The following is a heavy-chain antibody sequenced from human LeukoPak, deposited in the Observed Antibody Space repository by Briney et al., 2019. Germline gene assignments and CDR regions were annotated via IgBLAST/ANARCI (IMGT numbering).Heavy chain of an antibody. CDR3: ARGRTGGYYDSSGYYDY. J-gene: IGHJ4*02. V-gene: IGHV4-4*02. CDR1: GGSISSRNW. D-gene: IGHD3-22*01. Sequence: SETLSLTCAVSGGSISSRNWWSWVRQPPGKGLEWIGEIYHSGSTNYNPSLKTRVTISVDKSKNQFSLKLSSVTAADTAVYYCARGRTGGYYDSSGYYDYWGQGTLVTVSS. CDR2: IYHSGST.